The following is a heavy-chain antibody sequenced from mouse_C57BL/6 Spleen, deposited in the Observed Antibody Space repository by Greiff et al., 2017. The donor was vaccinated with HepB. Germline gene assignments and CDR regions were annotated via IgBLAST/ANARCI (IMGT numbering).Heavy chain of an antibody. CDR1: GFTFSSYT. D-gene: IGHD2-2*01. CDR2: ISGGGGNT. J-gene: IGHJ2*01. CDR3: ARQGLRYFDY. Sequence: VESGGGLVKPGGSLKLSCAASGFTFSSYTMSWVRQTPEKRLEWVATISGGGGNTYYPDSVKGRFTISRDNAKNTLYLQMSSLRSEDTALYYCARQGLRYFDYWGQGTTLTVSS. V-gene: IGHV5-9*01.